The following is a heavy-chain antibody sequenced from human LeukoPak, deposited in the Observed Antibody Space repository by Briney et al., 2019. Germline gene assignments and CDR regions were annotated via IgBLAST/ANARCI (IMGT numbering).Heavy chain of an antibody. CDR1: GFTFSNAW. J-gene: IGHJ4*02. D-gene: IGHD6-13*01. CDR3: TGGYSSSWPNDY. V-gene: IGHV3-15*01. Sequence: PGGSLRLSCAASGFTFSNAWMSWVRQALGKGLEWVGRIKSKTDGGTTDYAAPVKGRFTISRDDSKNTLYLQMNSLKTEDTAVYYCTGGYSSSWPNDYWGQGTLVTVSS. CDR2: IKSKTDGGTT.